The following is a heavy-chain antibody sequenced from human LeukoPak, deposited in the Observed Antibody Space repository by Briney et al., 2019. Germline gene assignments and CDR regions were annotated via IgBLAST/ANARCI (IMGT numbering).Heavy chain of an antibody. V-gene: IGHV3-23*01. CDR2: MSGSGGTT. CDR3: AKRNEINTIFGVVINFMDV. Sequence: QPGGSLRLSCAASGFTFSSYAMSWVRQAPGKGLEWVSAMSGSGGTTVYADPVKGRFTISRDISKNTLYLQMNSLRAEDTAIYYCAKRNEINTIFGVVINFMDVWGKGTTVTVSS. J-gene: IGHJ6*03. D-gene: IGHD3-3*01. CDR1: GFTFSSYA.